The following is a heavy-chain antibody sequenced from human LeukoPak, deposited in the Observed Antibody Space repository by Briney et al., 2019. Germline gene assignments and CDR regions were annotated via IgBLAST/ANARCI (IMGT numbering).Heavy chain of an antibody. CDR1: GVSISSSSYY. CDR2: IYYSGST. D-gene: IGHD6-13*01. CDR3: ARRTYSSSWYPPDTDDSEYFQH. Sequence: PSETLSLTCTVSGVSISSSSYYWGWIRQPPGKGWEWIGSIYYSGSTYYNPSLTSRVTISVDTSKNQFSLKLSSVTAADTAVYYCARRTYSSSWYPPDTDDSEYFQHWGQGTLVTVSS. J-gene: IGHJ1*01. V-gene: IGHV4-39*01.